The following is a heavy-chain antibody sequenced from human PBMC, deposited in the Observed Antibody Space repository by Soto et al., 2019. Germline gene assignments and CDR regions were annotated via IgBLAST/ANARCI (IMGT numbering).Heavy chain of an antibody. CDR3: AREGQGRITIFGVVPPRGFDY. D-gene: IGHD3-3*01. Sequence: ASVKVSCKASGYTFTSYGISWVRQAPGQGLEWMGWISAYNGNTNYAQKIQGRVTMTTDTSTSTAYMELRSLRSDDTAVYYSAREGQGRITIFGVVPPRGFDYWGQGTLVTVSS. J-gene: IGHJ4*02. CDR1: GYTFTSYG. CDR2: ISAYNGNT. V-gene: IGHV1-18*01.